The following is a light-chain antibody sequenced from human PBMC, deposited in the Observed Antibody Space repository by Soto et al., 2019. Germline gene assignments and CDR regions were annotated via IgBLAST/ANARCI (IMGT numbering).Light chain of an antibody. CDR2: DVI. Sequence: QSALTQPRSVSGSPGQSVTISCTGTSSDVGGHNYVSWYQQHPDKAPKLMIYDVIKRPSGVPDRFSGSKSGNTASLTISGLQAEDEADYYCCSYADYSYVFGTGTKLTVL. CDR3: CSYADYSYV. J-gene: IGLJ1*01. CDR1: SSDVGGHNY. V-gene: IGLV2-11*01.